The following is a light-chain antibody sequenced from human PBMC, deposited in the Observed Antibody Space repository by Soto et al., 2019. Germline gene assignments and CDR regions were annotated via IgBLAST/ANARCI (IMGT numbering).Light chain of an antibody. CDR2: AAS. J-gene: IGKJ1*01. CDR3: QHYNSYSEA. CDR1: QGINTF. Sequence: IQFTQSPSSLSASVGDRVTITCRASQGINTFLAWYQQKPGKAPKILIYAASTLQSGVPSRFRGSGSGTEFTLTISRLQPDDFSTYYCQHYNSYSEAFGQGTKVDIK. V-gene: IGKV1-9*01.